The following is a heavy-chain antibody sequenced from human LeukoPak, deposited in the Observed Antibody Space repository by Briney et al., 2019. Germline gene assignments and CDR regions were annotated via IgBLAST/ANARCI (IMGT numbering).Heavy chain of an antibody. V-gene: IGHV4-34*01. Sequence: PPETLSLTCAVYGGSFSGYYWSWIRQPPGKGLEWIGETNHSGSTNYNPSLKSRVTISVDTSKNQFSLKLSSVTAADTAVYYCARVVGQFDPWGQGTLVTVSS. J-gene: IGHJ5*02. CDR2: TNHSGST. CDR3: ARVVGQFDP. D-gene: IGHD2-15*01. CDR1: GGSFSGYY.